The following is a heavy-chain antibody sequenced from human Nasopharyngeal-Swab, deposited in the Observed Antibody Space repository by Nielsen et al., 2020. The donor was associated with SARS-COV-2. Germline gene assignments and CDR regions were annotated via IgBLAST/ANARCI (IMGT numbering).Heavy chain of an antibody. D-gene: IGHD6-19*01. CDR1: GFTVSSNY. CDR3: AREGGSSGWYYFDY. J-gene: IGHJ4*02. V-gene: IGHV3-53*01. Sequence: GGSLRRSCAASGFTVSSNYMSWVRQAPGKGLEWVSVIYSGGSTYYADSVKGRFTISRDNSKNTLYLQMNSLRAEDTAVYYCAREGGSSGWYYFDYWGQGTLVTVSS. CDR2: IYSGGST.